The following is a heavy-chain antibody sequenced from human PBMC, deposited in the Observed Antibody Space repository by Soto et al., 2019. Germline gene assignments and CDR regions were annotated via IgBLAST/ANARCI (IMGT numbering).Heavy chain of an antibody. CDR1: RGSSSGYY. J-gene: IGHJ4*02. D-gene: IGHD6-19*01. CDR3: ARRASYSSGWYSAPLRFDY. Sequence: SETLSLTCGVYRGSSSGYYRSWIRQPPGKGLEWIGEINQSGSTNYNPSLKSRVTISVDTSKNQFSLKLSSVTAADTAVYYCARRASYSSGWYSAPLRFDYWGQGTLVTVSS. CDR2: INQSGST. V-gene: IGHV4-34*01.